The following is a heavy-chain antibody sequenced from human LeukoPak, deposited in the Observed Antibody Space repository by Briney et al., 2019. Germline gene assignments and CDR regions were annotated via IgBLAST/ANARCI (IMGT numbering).Heavy chain of an antibody. D-gene: IGHD2-8*02. V-gene: IGHV3-33*08. CDR3: ARGRWDTGGLHGLDV. CDR2: IWYDGSNK. CDR1: GFTFSNYG. J-gene: IGHJ6*02. Sequence: PGRSLRLSCAASGFTFSNYGMHWVRQAPGKGLEWVAVIWYDGSNKYYADSVKGRFTISRDNSQNTLYLQGNNLRAEDTAVYCCARGRWDTGGLHGLDVWGQGTTVTVSS.